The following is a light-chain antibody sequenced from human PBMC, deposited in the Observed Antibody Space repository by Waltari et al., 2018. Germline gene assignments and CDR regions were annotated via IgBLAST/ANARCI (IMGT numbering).Light chain of an antibody. V-gene: IGLV1-47*01. CDR1: SSNIGNNH. CDR3: AAWDDSRSVV. Sequence: QSLLTQSPSASGTPGQRVSISCSGSSSNIGNNHVYWYQHFPGTAPRLLIYDSDRRPSGVPERFSASKSATSASLAISGLRSEDEADYYCAAWDDSRSVVFGGGTRLTVL. CDR2: DSD. J-gene: IGLJ2*01.